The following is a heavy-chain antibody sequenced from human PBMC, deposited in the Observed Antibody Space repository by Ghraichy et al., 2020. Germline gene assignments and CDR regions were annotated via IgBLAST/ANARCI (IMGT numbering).Heavy chain of an antibody. Sequence: QTLSLTCAISGDSVSSNSAAWNWIRQSPSKGLEWLGRTYYRSKWHNEYAVSVRSRITIKPDTSKNQVSLQLNSVTPEATAVYYCARTTNIFDYWGQGTLVTVSS. CDR3: ARTTNIFDY. CDR2: TYYRSKWHN. J-gene: IGHJ4*02. CDR1: GDSVSSNSAA. D-gene: IGHD1-14*01. V-gene: IGHV6-1*01.